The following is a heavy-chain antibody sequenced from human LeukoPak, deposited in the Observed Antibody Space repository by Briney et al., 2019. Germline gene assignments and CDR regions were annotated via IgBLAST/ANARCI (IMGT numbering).Heavy chain of an antibody. Sequence: SVKVSCKASGYTFTGYYMHWVRQAPGQGLEWMGGIIPIFGTPNYAQRFQGRVTIIADKSTSTAYMELSSLRSEDTAVYYCARENYYDSSGYKSGFDPWGQGTLVTVSS. CDR1: GYTFTGYY. D-gene: IGHD3-22*01. V-gene: IGHV1-69*06. J-gene: IGHJ5*02. CDR3: ARENYYDSSGYKSGFDP. CDR2: IIPIFGTP.